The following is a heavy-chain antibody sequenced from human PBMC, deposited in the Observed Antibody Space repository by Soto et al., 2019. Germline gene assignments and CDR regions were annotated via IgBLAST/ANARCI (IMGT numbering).Heavy chain of an antibody. CDR1: GFSFSNYA. D-gene: IGHD6-13*01. CDR3: ARDRERDAWYEEY. V-gene: IGHV3-23*01. J-gene: IGHJ4*02. Sequence: EVQLLESGGDLVQPGGSLRLSCVASGFSFSNYAMSWVRQVPGKGLEWVSVISGRDDSTYYADSVKGRFTISRDNSKNTLYLQMNSLRAEDTAIYYCARDRERDAWYEEYWGQGTLVTVSS. CDR2: ISGRDDST.